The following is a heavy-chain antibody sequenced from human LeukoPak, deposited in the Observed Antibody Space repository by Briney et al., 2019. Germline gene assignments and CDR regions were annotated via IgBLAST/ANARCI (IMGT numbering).Heavy chain of an antibody. CDR1: GHTFTNYH. CDR2: VYATGGVA. CDR3: ATEAPRSYYFDY. Sequence: VASVKVSCKASGHTFTNYHIHWVRQAPGKGVEWMGAVYATGGVAINTQTFPVRVTMTRDTSTGTVYMELSSLRFEDTAIYYCATEAPRSYYFDYWGQGIQVTVSS. J-gene: IGHJ4*02. V-gene: IGHV1-46*01.